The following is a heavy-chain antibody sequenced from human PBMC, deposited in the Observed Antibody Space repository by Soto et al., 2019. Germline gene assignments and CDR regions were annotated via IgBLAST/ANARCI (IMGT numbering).Heavy chain of an antibody. Sequence: ASVKVSCKASGYTFTSYAMHWVRQAPGQRLEWMGWINAGNGNTKYSQKFQGRVTITRDTSASTAYMELSSLRSEDTAVYYCARGAPGYCSGGSCLNNNWFDPWGQGTLATAPQ. CDR3: ARGAPGYCSGGSCLNNNWFDP. CDR1: GYTFTSYA. CDR2: INAGNGNT. D-gene: IGHD2-15*01. V-gene: IGHV1-3*01. J-gene: IGHJ5*02.